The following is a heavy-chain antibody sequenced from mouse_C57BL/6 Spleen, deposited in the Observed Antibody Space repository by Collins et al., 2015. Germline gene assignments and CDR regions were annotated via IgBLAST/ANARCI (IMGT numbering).Heavy chain of an antibody. V-gene: IGHV1-55*01. CDR3: ARDYYGFAY. CDR2: FYPGSGST. Sequence: QVQLQQPGAELAKPGASLKMSCKASGYTFTNYWITWVKQRPGQGLEWIGDFYPGSGSTNYNEKFKNKATLTVDTSSNTAYMQLNSLTSEDSAVYYCARDYYGFAYWGQGTLVTVSA. CDR1: GYTFTNYW. D-gene: IGHD1-1*01. J-gene: IGHJ3*01.